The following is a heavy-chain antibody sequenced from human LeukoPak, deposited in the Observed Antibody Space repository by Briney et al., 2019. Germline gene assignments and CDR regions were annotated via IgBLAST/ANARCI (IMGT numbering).Heavy chain of an antibody. D-gene: IGHD5-24*01. CDR2: MFYTGRT. Sequence: SETLSLTCTVSGGSITSHYWSWIRQPPGKGLEWIGYMFYTGRTNYSPSLNSRVTISVDTSKKQFSLKLSSVTAADTAVYFCARHRLEMASTHDAFDLWGQGTMVTVSS. CDR1: GGSITSHY. CDR3: ARHRLEMASTHDAFDL. J-gene: IGHJ3*01. V-gene: IGHV4-59*08.